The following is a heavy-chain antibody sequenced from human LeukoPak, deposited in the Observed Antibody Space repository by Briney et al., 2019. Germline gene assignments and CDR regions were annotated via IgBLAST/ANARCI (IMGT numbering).Heavy chain of an antibody. Sequence: ASVKVSCKASGYTFTGYYMHWVRQAPGRGLEWMGWINPNSGGTNYAQKFQGRVTMTRDTSISTAYMELSRLRSDDTAVYYCARGPEFTMIVVVRPPHAFDIWGQGTMVTVSS. CDR2: INPNSGGT. CDR1: GYTFTGYY. V-gene: IGHV1-2*02. CDR3: ARGPEFTMIVVVRPPHAFDI. J-gene: IGHJ3*02. D-gene: IGHD3-22*01.